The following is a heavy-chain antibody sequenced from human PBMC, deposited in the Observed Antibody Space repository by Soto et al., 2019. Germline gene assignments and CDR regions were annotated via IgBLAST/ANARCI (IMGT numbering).Heavy chain of an antibody. CDR2: IFHTGTT. D-gene: IGHD3-3*01. CDR1: GDSIIGIYH. CDR3: ATRITVFGLLIPPFDP. Sequence: SETLSLTCAVSGDSIIGIYHWAWIRQPPGRSLEWIASIFHTGTTYYTPSLKSRVTISVDTSKNQFSLRLSSVTAADSALYYCATRITVFGLLIPPFDPWGQGTQVTVSS. V-gene: IGHV4-38-2*01. J-gene: IGHJ5*02.